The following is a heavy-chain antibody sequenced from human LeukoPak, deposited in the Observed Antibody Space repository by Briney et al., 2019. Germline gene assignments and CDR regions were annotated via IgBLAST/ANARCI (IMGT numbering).Heavy chain of an antibody. CDR1: GYTFTGYY. J-gene: IGHJ6*02. D-gene: IGHD3-3*01. CDR3: AREANYDFWSGYYNYYYGMDV. CDR2: INPNSGGT. Sequence: ASVKVSCKASGYTFTGYYMHWVRQAPGQGLEWMGRINPNSGGTNYAQKFQGRVTMTRDTSISTAYMELSRLRSDDTAVYYCAREANYDFWSGYYNYYYGMDVWGQGTTVTVS. V-gene: IGHV1-2*06.